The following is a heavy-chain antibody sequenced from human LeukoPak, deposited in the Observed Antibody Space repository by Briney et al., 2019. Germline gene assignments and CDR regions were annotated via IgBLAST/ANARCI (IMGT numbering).Heavy chain of an antibody. V-gene: IGHV3-74*01. Sequence: PGGSLRLSCAASGFTFSSYWMHWVRQAPGKGLVWVSRINSDGRTTTYADSVKGRFTISRDNAKHTLYLQMNSLRVEDTAMYYCALSREAAGTVFDDWGQGTLATVSS. J-gene: IGHJ4*02. CDR1: GFTFSSYW. CDR2: INSDGRTT. D-gene: IGHD6-13*01. CDR3: ALSREAAGTVFDD.